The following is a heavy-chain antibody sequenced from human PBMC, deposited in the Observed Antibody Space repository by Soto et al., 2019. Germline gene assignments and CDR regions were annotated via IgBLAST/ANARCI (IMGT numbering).Heavy chain of an antibody. CDR3: ARGGSNSGSYYYYYGMDV. D-gene: IGHD1-26*01. J-gene: IGHJ6*02. CDR1: GGTFSSYA. Sequence: QVQLVQSGAEVKRPGSSVKVSCKASGGTFSSYAISWVRQAPGQGLEWMGGIIPIFGTANYAQKFQGRVTITADESTSTAYMELSSLRSEDTAVYYCARGGSNSGSYYYYYGMDVWGQGTTVTVSS. CDR2: IIPIFGTA. V-gene: IGHV1-69*12.